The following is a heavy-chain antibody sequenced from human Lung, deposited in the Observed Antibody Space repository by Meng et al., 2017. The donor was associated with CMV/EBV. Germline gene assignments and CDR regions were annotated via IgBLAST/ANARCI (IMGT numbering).Heavy chain of an antibody. D-gene: IGHD3-3*01. CDR3: ARDVNSRSGYVYYYYGREV. V-gene: IGHV1-2*02. CDR1: GYTFGGHY. J-gene: IGHJ6*04. Sequence: SVKVSXKASGYTFGGHYMHWVRQAPGQGLEWMGWINPNSGGTNYAQKFQGRVTMTRDTSINTAYMELSRLRSDDTAVYYCARDVNSRSGYVYYYYGREVWGTGPXVNVAS. CDR2: INPNSGGT.